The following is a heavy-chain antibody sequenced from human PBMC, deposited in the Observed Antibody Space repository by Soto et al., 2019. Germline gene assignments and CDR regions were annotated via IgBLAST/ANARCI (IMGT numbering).Heavy chain of an antibody. Sequence: QVQLAQSGAEVRKPGSSVKVSCGASGGSFSDFAFSWVRQAPGHGLEWMGGIIPMFAASKYAQRFQDRVTITADESTNTVYLALSSLTSDDTATYYCARGGIVAVPAALSSYHDYTNYRFDSWGQGTLVTVSS. D-gene: IGHD2-15*01. CDR2: IIPMFAAS. CDR1: GGSFSDFA. CDR3: ARGGIVAVPAALSSYHDYTNYRFDS. J-gene: IGHJ4*02. V-gene: IGHV1-69*01.